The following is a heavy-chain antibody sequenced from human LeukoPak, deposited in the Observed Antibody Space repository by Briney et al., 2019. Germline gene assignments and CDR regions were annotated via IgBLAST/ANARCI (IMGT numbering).Heavy chain of an antibody. J-gene: IGHJ4*02. V-gene: IGHV3-30*03. Sequence: GGSLRLSCAASGFTFSSYGMHWVRQAPGKGLEWVAVISYDGSNKYYADSAKGRFAISRDSSKNTLYLQMNSLRADDTAVYYCARSQGGYCSSTSCYADYFDYWGQGTLVTVSS. CDR1: GFTFSSYG. CDR2: ISYDGSNK. CDR3: ARSQGGYCSSTSCYADYFDY. D-gene: IGHD2-2*01.